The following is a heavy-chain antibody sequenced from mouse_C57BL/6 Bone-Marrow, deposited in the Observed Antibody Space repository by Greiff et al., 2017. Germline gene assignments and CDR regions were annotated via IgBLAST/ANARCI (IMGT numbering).Heavy chain of an antibody. J-gene: IGHJ3*01. CDR1: GYTFTSYG. CDR2: IYPRSGNT. D-gene: IGHD2-1*01. CDR3: ARGAIYYGNFAWCAY. V-gene: IGHV1-81*01. Sequence: QVQLQQSGAELARPGASVKLSCKASGYTFTSYGLSWVKQRTGQGLEWIGEIYPRSGNTYYHEKFKGKATLTADKSSSTAYMELRSLTSEDSAVYFWARGAIYYGNFAWCAYWGQGTLVTVSA.